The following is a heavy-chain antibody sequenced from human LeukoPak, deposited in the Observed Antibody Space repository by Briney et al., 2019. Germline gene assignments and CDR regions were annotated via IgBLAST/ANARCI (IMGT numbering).Heavy chain of an antibody. CDR1: GFPFSSYW. CDR2: IKQDGSDK. CDR3: ARDSGYDVAFDI. Sequence: PGGSLRLSCAASGFPFSSYWMSWVRQAPGKGLEWVANIKQDGSDKYYVDSVKGRFTISRDNAKNSLYLQVNSLRAEDTAVYYCARDSGYDVAFDIWGQGTMVTVSS. J-gene: IGHJ3*02. D-gene: IGHD5-12*01. V-gene: IGHV3-7*01.